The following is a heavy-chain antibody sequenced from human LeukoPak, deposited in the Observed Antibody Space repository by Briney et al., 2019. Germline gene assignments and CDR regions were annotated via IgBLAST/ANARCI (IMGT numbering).Heavy chain of an antibody. CDR2: IWYDGSNK. Sequence: GRSLRLSCAASGFTFSSYGMHWVRQAPGRGLEWVAVIWYDGSNKYYADSVKGRFTISRDSSKNTLYLQMNSLRAEDTAVYYCAKDTESSIAANTDWFDPWGQGTLVTVSS. CDR1: GFTFSSYG. J-gene: IGHJ5*02. D-gene: IGHD6-6*01. V-gene: IGHV3-33*06. CDR3: AKDTESSIAANTDWFDP.